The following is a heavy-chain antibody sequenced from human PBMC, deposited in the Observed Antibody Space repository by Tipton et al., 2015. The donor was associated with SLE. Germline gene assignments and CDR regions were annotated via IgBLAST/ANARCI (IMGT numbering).Heavy chain of an antibody. V-gene: IGHV3-11*05. Sequence: SLRLSCAASGFTFSDYYMSWIRRAPGKGLECVSYISSSSFYTNYADSVKGRFTISRDNAKNSLYLQMNSLRAEDTAVYYCARDGLARSSPGPNWFDPWGHGNLVTVSS. D-gene: IGHD6-13*01. CDR3: ARDGLARSSPGPNWFDP. J-gene: IGHJ5*02. CDR1: GFTFSDYY. CDR2: ISSSSFYT.